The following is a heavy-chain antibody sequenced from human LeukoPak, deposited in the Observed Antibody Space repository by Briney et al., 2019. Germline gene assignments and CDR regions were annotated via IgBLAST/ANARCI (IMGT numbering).Heavy chain of an antibody. V-gene: IGHV3-73*01. Sequence: GGSLRLSCAASGFDFSGFYMHWVRQASGRGLVWVGLIRSKPSSYTTVYAASVKGRFTISRDDSKNTAYLQMNSLKAEDTAVYYCIRQECSGGSCSYVDYWGQGTLVTVSS. J-gene: IGHJ4*02. CDR1: GFDFSGFY. CDR2: IRSKPSSYTT. CDR3: IRQECSGGSCSYVDY. D-gene: IGHD2-15*01.